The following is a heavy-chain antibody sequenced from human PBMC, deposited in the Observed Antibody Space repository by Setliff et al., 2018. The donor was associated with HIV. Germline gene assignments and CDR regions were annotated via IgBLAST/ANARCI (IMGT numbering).Heavy chain of an antibody. J-gene: IGHJ4*02. CDR3: AGGPGTTSIDY. CDR1: GESFSGYY. Sequence: ASETLSLTCAVYGESFSGYYWSWIRQPPGEGLEWIGEINHSGSTNYNPSLKSRVTISVDTSKNQFSLKLTSVTAADTAVYYCAGGPGTTSIDYWAQGTLVTVSS. V-gene: IGHV4-34*01. D-gene: IGHD1-26*01. CDR2: INHSGST.